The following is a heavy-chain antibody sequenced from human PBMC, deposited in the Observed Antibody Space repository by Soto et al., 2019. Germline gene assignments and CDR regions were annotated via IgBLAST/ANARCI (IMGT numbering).Heavy chain of an antibody. V-gene: IGHV3-53*01. CDR2: MYSAGST. CDR3: ARARGPEYSSAIFFEI. Sequence: PGGSLRLPCAPSGLTVSSSYMGWVRQAPGKCLQWVSFMYSAGSTYYANSVKCRFTISRDISTNMVYLQMSSLTDEDTAVYYCARARGPEYSSAIFFEICGQGALGTVSS. J-gene: IGHJ4*02. D-gene: IGHD5-18*01. CDR1: GLTVSSSY.